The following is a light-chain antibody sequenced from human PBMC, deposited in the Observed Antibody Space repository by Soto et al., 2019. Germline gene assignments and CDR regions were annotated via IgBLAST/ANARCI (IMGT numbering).Light chain of an antibody. CDR3: VLYMGSGIPYV. Sequence: QTVVTQEPSFSVSPGGTVTLTCDLSSGSVSTSYYPSWYQQTPGQAPRTLIYSTNTRSSGVPDRFSGSILGNKAALTITGAQADDESDYYCVLYMGSGIPYVFGTGTKLTVL. J-gene: IGLJ1*01. V-gene: IGLV8-61*01. CDR2: STN. CDR1: SGSVSTSYY.